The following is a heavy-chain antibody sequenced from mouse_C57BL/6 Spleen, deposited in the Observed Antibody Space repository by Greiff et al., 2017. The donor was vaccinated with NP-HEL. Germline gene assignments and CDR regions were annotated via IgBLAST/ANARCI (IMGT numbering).Heavy chain of an antibody. D-gene: IGHD1-1*01. Sequence: QVQLQQSGTELVKPGASVKLSCKASGYTFTSYWMHWVKQRPGQGLEWIGNINPSNGGTNYNEKFKGKATLTVDKSSSTAYMQLSSLTSEDSAVYYCARMDDYGPYYFDYWGQGTTLTVSS. J-gene: IGHJ2*01. CDR1: GYTFTSYW. CDR3: ARMDDYGPYYFDY. V-gene: IGHV1-53*01. CDR2: INPSNGGT.